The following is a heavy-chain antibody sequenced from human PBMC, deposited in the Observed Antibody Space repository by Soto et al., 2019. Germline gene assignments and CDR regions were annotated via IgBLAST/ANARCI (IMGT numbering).Heavy chain of an antibody. Sequence: GGSLRLSCAASGFTFSSYWMHWVRQAPGKGLVWVSRINSDGSSTSYADSVKGRFTISRDNAKNTLYLQMNSLRAEETAVYYCARDQDSNAWTFSGMAARGKETTSTVSP. CDR3: ARDQDSNAWTFSGMAA. V-gene: IGHV3-74*01. J-gene: IGHJ6*04. CDR2: INSDGSST. D-gene: IGHD2-15*01. CDR1: GFTFSSYW.